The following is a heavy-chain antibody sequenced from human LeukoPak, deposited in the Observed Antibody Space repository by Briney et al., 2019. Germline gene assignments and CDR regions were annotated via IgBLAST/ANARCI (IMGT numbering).Heavy chain of an antibody. D-gene: IGHD5-18*01. CDR3: ARTSVGRLLDY. Sequence: PGGSLRLSCAASGFTFSSYWMSWVRQAPGKGLEWVSSIDYSGGSTYYADSVKGRFTISRDNAKNSLYLQMNSLRAEDTAVYYCARTSVGRLLDYWGQGTLVTVSS. J-gene: IGHJ4*02. CDR2: IDYSGGST. CDR1: GFTFSSYW. V-gene: IGHV3-23*01.